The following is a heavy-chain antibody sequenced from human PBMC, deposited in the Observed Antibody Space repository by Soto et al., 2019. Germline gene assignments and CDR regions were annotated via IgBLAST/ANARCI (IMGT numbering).Heavy chain of an antibody. CDR1: GFSFSDYY. D-gene: IGHD4-17*01. V-gene: IGHV3-11*01. J-gene: IGHJ4*02. CDR2: ISNTGSTK. Sequence: GSLRLSCVVSGFSFSDYYMSWIRQAPGKGQEWISYISNTGSTKYYADSVKGRFTISRDNAKNSLSLQMNSLRGEDTAVYYCAGDYYVDYILDYWGQGTLVTVSS. CDR3: AGDYYVDYILDY.